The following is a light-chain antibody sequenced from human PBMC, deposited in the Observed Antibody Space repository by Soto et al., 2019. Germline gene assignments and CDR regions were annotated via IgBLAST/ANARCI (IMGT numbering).Light chain of an antibody. CDR1: QSVSSSH. Sequence: EIVLTQSPGTLSLSPGERATLSCRASQSVSSSHLAWYQQKPGLAPRLLIYGASSRATGIPDRFGGSGSGTDFTLTISRLEPDDFAVYYCQQYYDYVPTFGPGTKVEIK. V-gene: IGKV3-20*01. CDR3: QQYYDYVPT. CDR2: GAS. J-gene: IGKJ3*01.